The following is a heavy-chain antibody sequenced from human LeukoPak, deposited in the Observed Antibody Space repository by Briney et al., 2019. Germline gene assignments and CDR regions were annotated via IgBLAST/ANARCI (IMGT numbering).Heavy chain of an antibody. CDR3: ARNNKPGSTWYPFDC. CDR2: TYYNSKWYN. J-gene: IGHJ4*02. Sequence: SQTLSLTCAISGDSFSSNSAAWTWIRQSPSRGLEWLGRTYYNSKWYNDYAVSVKSRITIHPDTSKNQFSLQLNSVTPEDTAVYYCARNNKPGSTWYPFDCWGQGILVTVSS. D-gene: IGHD6-13*01. CDR1: GDSFSSNSAA. V-gene: IGHV6-1*01.